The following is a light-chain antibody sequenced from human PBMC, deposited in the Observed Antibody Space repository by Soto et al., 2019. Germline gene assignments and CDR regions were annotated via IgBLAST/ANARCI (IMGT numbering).Light chain of an antibody. CDR1: SSDVGGYNY. CDR2: EVS. CDR3: SSYTSSSTLT. V-gene: IGLV2-14*01. J-gene: IGLJ1*01. Sequence: QYVLTQPASVSGSPGQSITISCTGNSSDVGGYNYVSWYQQHPGKAPKLMIYEVSTRPSVVSNRFSGTKSGNTASLTISGLQAEDEADYYCSSYTSSSTLTFGTGTKLTVL.